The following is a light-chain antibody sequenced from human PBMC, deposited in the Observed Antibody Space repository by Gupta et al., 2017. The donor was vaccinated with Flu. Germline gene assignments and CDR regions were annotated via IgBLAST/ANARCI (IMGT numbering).Light chain of an antibody. J-gene: IGLJ3*02. Sequence: QSVLTQPPSVSGAPGQRVTISCTGSSSNIGASFGVHWYQQLPGTTPKLLIYGNNNRPSGVPDRFSGSKSGTSASLAITGLQAEDEADYYCQSYDSSLTAWVFGGGTKLTVL. CDR1: SSNIGASFG. CDR3: QSYDSSLTAWV. V-gene: IGLV1-40*01. CDR2: GNN.